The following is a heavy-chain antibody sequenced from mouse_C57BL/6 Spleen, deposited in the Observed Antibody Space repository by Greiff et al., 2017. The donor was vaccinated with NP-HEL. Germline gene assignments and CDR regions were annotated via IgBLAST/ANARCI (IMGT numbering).Heavy chain of an antibody. D-gene: IGHD1-1*01. Sequence: VQLQQSGPELVKPGASVKISCKASGYSFTDYNMNWVKQSNGKSLEWIGVINPNYGTTSYNQKFKGKATLTVDQSSSTAYMQLNTLTTEDSAGYYGAINAGSSLDYWGQGTTLTVSS. J-gene: IGHJ2*01. CDR2: INPNYGTT. CDR1: GYSFTDYN. CDR3: AINAGSSLDY. V-gene: IGHV1-39*01.